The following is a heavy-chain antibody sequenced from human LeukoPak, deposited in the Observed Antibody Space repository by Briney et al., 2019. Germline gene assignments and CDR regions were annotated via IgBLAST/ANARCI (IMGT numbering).Heavy chain of an antibody. J-gene: IGHJ4*01. CDR1: VFTFNNAW. Sequence: GGSLRLSCAASVFTFNNAWMTWVRQAPGKGLEWVGRIKSKTEGGTTDYAAPVKGRFTISRDDSKNTLYLQMNSLKTEDTGVYYCTTEFVDTASYWGXGTXVTVSS. CDR3: TTEFVDTASY. CDR2: IKSKTEGGTT. D-gene: IGHD5-18*01. V-gene: IGHV3-15*07.